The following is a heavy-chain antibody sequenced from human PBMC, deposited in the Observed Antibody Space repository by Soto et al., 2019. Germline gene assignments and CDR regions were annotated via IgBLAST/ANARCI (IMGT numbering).Heavy chain of an antibody. CDR1: GYSISNSNW. Sequence: SETLSLTCAVSGYSISNSNWWGWIRQPPGKGLEWIGYIFYSGNTYYNPSLKSRVTMSADTSKNQFSLKLSSVTAVDTAVYYCAMQPLVDTMADNFEYWGQGTLVTVSS. J-gene: IGHJ4*02. V-gene: IGHV4-28*01. D-gene: IGHD5-12*01. CDR3: AMQPLVDTMADNFEY. CDR2: IFYSGNT.